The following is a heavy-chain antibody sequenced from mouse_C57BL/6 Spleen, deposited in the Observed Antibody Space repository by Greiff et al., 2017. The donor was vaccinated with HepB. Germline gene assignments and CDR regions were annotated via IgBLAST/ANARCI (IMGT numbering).Heavy chain of an antibody. Sequence: QVQLQQPGAELVKPGASVKLSCKASGYTFTSYWMHWVKQRPGRGLEWIGRIDPNSGGTKYNEKFKSKATLTVDKPSSTAYMQLSSLTSEDSSVYYCARGGAISNYDWDFDVWGTGTTVTVSS. CDR1: GYTFTSYW. V-gene: IGHV1-72*01. J-gene: IGHJ1*03. D-gene: IGHD2-5*01. CDR3: ARGGAISNYDWDFDV. CDR2: IDPNSGGT.